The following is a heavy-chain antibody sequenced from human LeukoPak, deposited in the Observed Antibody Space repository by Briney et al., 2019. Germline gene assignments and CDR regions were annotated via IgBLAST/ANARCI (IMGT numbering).Heavy chain of an antibody. CDR1: GFTFSSDW. V-gene: IGHV3-74*01. CDR3: AKDGRPDTYGIFDL. Sequence: GGSLRLSCAASGFTFSSDWMHWVRQAPGKGLVWVSRISGDGSSTTYADSAKGRFTISRDNAKNTPYLQMNSLRAEDTAIYYCAKDGRPDTYGIFDLWGHGTLVTVSS. CDR2: ISGDGSST. D-gene: IGHD1-1*01. J-gene: IGHJ4*01.